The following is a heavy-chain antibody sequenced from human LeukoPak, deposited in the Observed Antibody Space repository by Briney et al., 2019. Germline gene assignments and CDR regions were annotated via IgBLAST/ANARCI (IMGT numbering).Heavy chain of an antibody. CDR1: GLRFGSFW. V-gene: IGHV3-7*01. CDR3: ARERDGRFFDY. J-gene: IGHJ4*02. Sequence: GGSLRLSCAVSGLRFGSFWMSWVRQAPGKGLEWVANINQDGSEKYFVDSVRGRFTISRDNFKNSLDLQMNTLRAEDTAVYYCARERDGRFFDYWGQGTLVTVSS. D-gene: IGHD5-24*01. CDR2: INQDGSEK.